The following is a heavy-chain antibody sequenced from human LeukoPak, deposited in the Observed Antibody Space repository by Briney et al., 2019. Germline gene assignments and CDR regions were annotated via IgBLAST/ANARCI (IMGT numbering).Heavy chain of an antibody. V-gene: IGHV3-66*01. CDR1: GFTVSSNY. CDR3: ARDARTGTTWYYGMDV. J-gene: IGHJ6*02. D-gene: IGHD1-7*01. CDR2: IYSGGST. Sequence: GGSLRLSCAASGFTVSSNYMSCVRQAPGKGLEWVSLIYSGGSTYYADSVKGRFTISRDNSKNTLYLQMNTLRVEDTAVYYCARDARTGTTWYYGMDVWGQGTTVTVSS.